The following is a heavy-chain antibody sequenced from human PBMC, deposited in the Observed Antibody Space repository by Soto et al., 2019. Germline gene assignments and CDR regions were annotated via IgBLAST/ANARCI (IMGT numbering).Heavy chain of an antibody. D-gene: IGHD6-19*01. CDR2: ISYDGSNK. CDR1: GFTFSSYA. CDR3: ARDSGWVDY. Sequence: QVQLVESGGGVVQPGRSLRLSCAASGFTFSSYAMHWVRQAPGKGLEWVAVISYDGSNKYYADSVKGRFTISRDNSKNRLYMQMNSLRAEDTAVYYCARDSGWVDYWGQGTLVTVSS. J-gene: IGHJ4*01. V-gene: IGHV3-30-3*01.